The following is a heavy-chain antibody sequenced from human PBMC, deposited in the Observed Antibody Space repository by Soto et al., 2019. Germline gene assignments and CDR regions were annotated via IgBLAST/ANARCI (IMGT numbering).Heavy chain of an antibody. J-gene: IGHJ4*02. V-gene: IGHV1-69*08. CDR3: ARDAPRGSSSWYYFDY. CDR2: IIPILGIA. Sequence: QVQLVQSGAEVKKPGSSVKVSCKASGGTFSSYTISWVRQAPGQGLEWMGRIIPILGIANYAQKFQGRVTITADKATSKAYMELSSLRSEDTAVYYCARDAPRGSSSWYYFDYWGQGTLVTVSS. D-gene: IGHD6-13*01. CDR1: GGTFSSYT.